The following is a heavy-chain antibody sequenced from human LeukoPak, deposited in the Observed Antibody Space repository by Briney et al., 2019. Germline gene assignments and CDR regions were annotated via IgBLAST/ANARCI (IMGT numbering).Heavy chain of an antibody. D-gene: IGHD3-22*01. V-gene: IGHV5-51*01. CDR3: ARIYDSSGYYPLGNASDI. Sequence: GESLKISCKGSGYSFTSYWIGWVRQMPGKGLEWMGIIYPGDSDTRYSPSFQGQVTISADKSISTAYLQWSSLKASDTAMYYCARIYDSSGYYPLGNASDIWGQGTMVTVSS. CDR2: IYPGDSDT. J-gene: IGHJ3*02. CDR1: GYSFTSYW.